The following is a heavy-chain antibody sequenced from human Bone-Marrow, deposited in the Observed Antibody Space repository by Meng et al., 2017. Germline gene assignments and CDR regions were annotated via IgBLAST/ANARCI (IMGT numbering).Heavy chain of an antibody. CDR2: ISSSGSTI. CDR3: ARALQAEGSGWYSTKVWDY. Sequence: SLKIACAASGSTFSDSYMSWIRQAPGRGLEWVAYISSSGSTIYYADSVKGRFTISRDDAKTSLYLQMNSLRAEDTAVYYCARALQAEGSGWYSTKVWDYWGQGTLVTVSS. J-gene: IGHJ4*02. CDR1: GSTFSDSY. V-gene: IGHV3-11*01. D-gene: IGHD6-19*01.